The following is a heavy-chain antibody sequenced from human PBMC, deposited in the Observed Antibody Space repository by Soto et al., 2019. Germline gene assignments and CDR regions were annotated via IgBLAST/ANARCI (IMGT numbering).Heavy chain of an antibody. J-gene: IGHJ6*02. D-gene: IGHD2-2*01. V-gene: IGHV3-23*01. Sequence: EVQLLESGGGLVQPGGSLRLSCAASGFTFSSYAISWVRQAPGKGLEWVSAISGSGGSTYYADSVKGRFTISRDNSKNTLYLQMNSLRAEDTAVYYCAKDQEVVPAAYYYYYGMDVWGQGTTVTVSS. CDR3: AKDQEVVPAAYYYYYGMDV. CDR1: GFTFSSYA. CDR2: ISGSGGST.